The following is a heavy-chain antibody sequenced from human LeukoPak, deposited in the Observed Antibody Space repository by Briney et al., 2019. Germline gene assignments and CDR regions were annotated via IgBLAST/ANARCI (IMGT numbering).Heavy chain of an antibody. CDR3: ARHHRGYSSSWYRAFDI. D-gene: IGHD6-13*01. J-gene: IGHJ3*02. V-gene: IGHV4-59*08. CDR1: GDSISRYY. Sequence: PSETLSLTCTVSGDSISRYYCSWIRQSPGKGLEWIGDIYNSGSTNYNPSLKSRVTISVDTSKNQFSLKLSSVTAADTAVYYCARHHRGYSSSWYRAFDIWGQGTMVTVSS. CDR2: IYNSGST.